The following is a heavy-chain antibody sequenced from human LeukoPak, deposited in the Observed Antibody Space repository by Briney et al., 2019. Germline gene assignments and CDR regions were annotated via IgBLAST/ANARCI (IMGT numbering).Heavy chain of an antibody. CDR2: ITSVSSYK. J-gene: IGHJ4*02. CDR1: GFTFSNYA. D-gene: IGHD2-2*01. Sequence: GGSLRLSCKASGFTFSNYAMNWVRQAPGKGLEWVSSITSVSSYKYYADSVKGRSTISRDNAKNSLFLQMNSLRAEDTAIYYCARDPTADDYWGQGTLVTVSS. V-gene: IGHV3-21*01. CDR3: ARDPTADDY.